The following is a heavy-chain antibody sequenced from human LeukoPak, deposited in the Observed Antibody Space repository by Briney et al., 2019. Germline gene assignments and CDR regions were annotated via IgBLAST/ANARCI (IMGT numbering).Heavy chain of an antibody. CDR3: ARGPIVVVPAAIPYYYYYMDV. CDR2: INPSGGST. Sequence: ASVKVSCKASGYTFTSYYMHWVRQAPGQGFEWMGIINPSGGSTSYAQKFQGRVTMTRDTSTSTVYMELSSLRSEDTAVYYCARGPIVVVPAAIPYYYYYMDVWGKGTTVTVSS. D-gene: IGHD2-2*01. CDR1: GYTFTSYY. J-gene: IGHJ6*03. V-gene: IGHV1-46*03.